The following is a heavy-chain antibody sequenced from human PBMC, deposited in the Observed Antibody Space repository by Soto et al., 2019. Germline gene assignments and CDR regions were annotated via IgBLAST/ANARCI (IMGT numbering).Heavy chain of an antibody. CDR2: IYYSGST. CDR3: ARRGLGYCSNTSCYAYGMDV. V-gene: IGHV4-39*01. D-gene: IGHD2-2*01. CDR1: GGSISSSSYY. J-gene: IGHJ6*02. Sequence: QLLLQESGPRLVKPSEPLSLTCTVSGGSISSSSYYWGWIRQPPGKGLEWIGSIYYSGSTYYKSSLRSRVTISVDTSKNQFSLKLSSVTAADTAVYYCARRGLGYCSNTSCYAYGMDVWGQGTTVTVSS.